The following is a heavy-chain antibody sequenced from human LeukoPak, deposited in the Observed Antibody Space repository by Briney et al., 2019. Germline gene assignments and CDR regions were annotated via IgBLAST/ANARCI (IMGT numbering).Heavy chain of an antibody. CDR2: INHSGST. CDR1: GGSFSGYY. Sequence: SETLSVTCAVYGGSFSGYYWSWIRQPPGKGLEWIGEINHSGSTNYNPSLKSRVTISVDTSKNQCSLKLSSVTAADTAVYYCRIVVVTAGLFDYWGQGTLVTVSS. D-gene: IGHD2-21*02. J-gene: IGHJ4*02. CDR3: RIVVVTAGLFDY. V-gene: IGHV4-34*01.